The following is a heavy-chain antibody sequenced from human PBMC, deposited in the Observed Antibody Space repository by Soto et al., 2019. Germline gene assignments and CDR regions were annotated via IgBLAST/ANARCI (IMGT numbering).Heavy chain of an antibody. J-gene: IGHJ4*02. CDR3: APESHIAVTGISYFDY. CDR2: ISSDSNTV. V-gene: IGHV3-48*01. CDR1: GFTFSTYN. Sequence: EVQVVESGGGLVQPGGSLRLSCAASGFTFSTYNMNWVRQAPGKGLEWVSYISSDSNTVYYADSVKGRFTISRDNAKNSLYLQMNRLRAEDTAVYYCAPESHIAVTGISYFDYWGQGTLVTISS. D-gene: IGHD6-19*01.